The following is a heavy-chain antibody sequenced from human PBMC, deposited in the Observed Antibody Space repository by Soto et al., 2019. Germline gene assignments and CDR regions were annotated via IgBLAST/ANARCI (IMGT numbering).Heavy chain of an antibody. V-gene: IGHV5-51*01. CDR1: GYSFTSYW. D-gene: IGHD3-3*01. CDR3: ARRSDFWSGYKAYGMDV. CDR2: IYPGDSDT. Sequence: GASLKISCKGSGYSFTSYWIGWVRQMPGKGLEWMGIIYPGDSDTRYSPSFQGQVTISADKSISTAYLQWSSLKASDTAMYYCARRSDFWSGYKAYGMDVWGQGTTVTVSS. J-gene: IGHJ6*02.